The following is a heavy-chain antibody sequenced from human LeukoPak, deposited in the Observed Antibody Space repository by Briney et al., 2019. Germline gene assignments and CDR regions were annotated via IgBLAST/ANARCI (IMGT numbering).Heavy chain of an antibody. D-gene: IGHD4-17*01. CDR1: GFTFSSYS. CDR2: ISSSSSTM. CDR3: ARDSVTRGAFDI. Sequence: GGSLRLSCAASGFTFSSYSMNWVRQAPGKGLEWVSYISSSSSTMYYADSVKGRFTISRDNAKNSLYLQMNSLRAEDTAVYYCARDSVTRGAFDIWGQGTMVTVSS. J-gene: IGHJ3*02. V-gene: IGHV3-48*01.